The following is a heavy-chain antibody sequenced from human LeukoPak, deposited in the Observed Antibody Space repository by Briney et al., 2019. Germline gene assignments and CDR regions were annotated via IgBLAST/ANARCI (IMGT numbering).Heavy chain of an antibody. J-gene: IGHJ4*02. Sequence: GGSLRLSCAASGFTFCGSSIHWVRQASGKGVEWVVRIRSKANSYATAYAASVAGRFTISRDNSQNTAYLQMNSLKTEDAAVYYCSRYVDTPLDYWGQGALVTVSS. CDR3: SRYVDTPLDY. CDR2: IRSKANSYAT. CDR1: GFTFCGSS. D-gene: IGHD5-18*01. V-gene: IGHV3-73*01.